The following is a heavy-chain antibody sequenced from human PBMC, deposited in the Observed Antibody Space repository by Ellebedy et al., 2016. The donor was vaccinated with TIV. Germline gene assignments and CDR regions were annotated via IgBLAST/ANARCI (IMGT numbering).Heavy chain of an antibody. J-gene: IGHJ4*02. Sequence: GESLKISCEASGFTFSNYWMTWIRQAPGKGLEWVANIKQDGSEKYYVDSVKGRFSISRDNAKNSLSLQMNSLRAEDTAIYYCARDKIAGATHFDLWGQGTLVTVSS. CDR2: IKQDGSEK. CDR1: GFTFSNYW. CDR3: ARDKIAGATHFDL. D-gene: IGHD1-26*01. V-gene: IGHV3-7*01.